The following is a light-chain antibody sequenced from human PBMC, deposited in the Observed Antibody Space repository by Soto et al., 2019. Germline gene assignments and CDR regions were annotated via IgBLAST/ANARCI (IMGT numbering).Light chain of an antibody. V-gene: IGLV1-40*01. CDR2: SNS. Sequence: QSVLTQPPSVSGAPGQRVTISCTGSSSNIGAGYDVHWYQLLPGTAPKLLIYSNSNRPSGVPDRFSGSKSGTSASLAITGLQAEDEADYYCQSYDSSLSGSVFGGGTKLTVL. CDR3: QSYDSSLSGSV. J-gene: IGLJ2*01. CDR1: SSNIGAGYD.